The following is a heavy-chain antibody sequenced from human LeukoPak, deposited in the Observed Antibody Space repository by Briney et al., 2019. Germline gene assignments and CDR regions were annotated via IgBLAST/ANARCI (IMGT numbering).Heavy chain of an antibody. V-gene: IGHV4-39*01. CDR2: ISSSGST. CDR1: GGSLSSSSYY. D-gene: IGHD4-17*01. Sequence: PSETLSLTAIVPGGSLSSSSYYWGGIRQPPGKGLEWIGIISSSGSTYYNPSLKSRVKISVDTSKSQFSLKLGSVTAADTALYYCARHVKATVTTYYGMDVWGPGTTVTVSS. CDR3: ARHVKATVTTYYGMDV. J-gene: IGHJ6*02.